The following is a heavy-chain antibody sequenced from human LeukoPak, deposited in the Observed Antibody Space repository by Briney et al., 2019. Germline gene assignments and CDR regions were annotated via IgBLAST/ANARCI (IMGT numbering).Heavy chain of an antibody. Sequence: GRSLRLSCAASGFTFSSYGMHWVRQAPGKGLEWVAVISYDGSNKYYADSAKGRFTISRDNSKNTLYLQMNSLRAEDTAVYYCAKDLTYCSGGSCTFYYYYGMDVWGQGTTVTVSS. CDR1: GFTFSSYG. D-gene: IGHD2-15*01. V-gene: IGHV3-30*18. J-gene: IGHJ6*02. CDR2: ISYDGSNK. CDR3: AKDLTYCSGGSCTFYYYYGMDV.